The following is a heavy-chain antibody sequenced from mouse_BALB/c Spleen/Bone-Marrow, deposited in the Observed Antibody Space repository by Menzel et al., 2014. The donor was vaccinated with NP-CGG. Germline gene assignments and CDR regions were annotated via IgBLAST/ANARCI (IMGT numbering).Heavy chain of an antibody. J-gene: IGHJ2*01. Sequence: VQLKESGPELVKPGASVKMSCKASRYTFTSYVLHWVRQKPGQGLEWIGFMNPFNDGTKYNEKFKGKATLTSDKSSSTAYMEHSSLTSEDSAVYYCAREVVATDYFDYWGQGTTLTVSS. CDR3: AREVVATDYFDY. D-gene: IGHD1-1*01. CDR1: RYTFTSYV. V-gene: IGHV1-14*01. CDR2: MNPFNDGT.